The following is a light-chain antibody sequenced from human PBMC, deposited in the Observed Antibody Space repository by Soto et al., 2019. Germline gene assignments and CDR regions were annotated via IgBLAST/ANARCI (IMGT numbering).Light chain of an antibody. CDR1: QSINSRY. J-gene: IGKJ3*01. V-gene: IGKV3-20*01. CDR3: QQFGSSPGFT. Sequence: EIVLTQSPGTLSLSPGERATLSRRASQSINSRYLAWYQQKPGQAPRLLIYGASSRATGIPDRFSGSGSGTNFTHTISRLEPEDFAVYYCQQFGSSPGFTFGPGTIVDIK. CDR2: GAS.